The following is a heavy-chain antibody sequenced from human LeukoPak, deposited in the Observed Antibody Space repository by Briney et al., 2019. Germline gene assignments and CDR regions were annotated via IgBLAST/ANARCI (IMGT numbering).Heavy chain of an antibody. Sequence: SVKVSCKASGYTFTGYYMHWVRQAPGQGLEWMGWINPNSGGTNYAQKFQGRVTMTRDTSISTAYMELSRLRSDDTAVYYCARSVSLRGAADYWGQGTLVTVSS. D-gene: IGHD3-10*01. CDR2: INPNSGGT. V-gene: IGHV1-2*02. J-gene: IGHJ4*02. CDR3: ARSVSLRGAADY. CDR1: GYTFTGYY.